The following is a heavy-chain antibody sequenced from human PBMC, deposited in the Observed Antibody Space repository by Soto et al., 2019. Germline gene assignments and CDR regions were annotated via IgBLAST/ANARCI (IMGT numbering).Heavy chain of an antibody. J-gene: IGHJ6*02. D-gene: IGHD6-13*01. V-gene: IGHV1-8*01. Sequence: SVQASCRASGYDFSAYDINWVRQASGQGREWMGWMNPINGATGTARRFQGRVSLSRNTATGTAYLELTSLRSDDTAVYYCGRGPSPRAPAGGTPYYYAMDVWGQGTTVTVSS. CDR3: GRGPSPRAPAGGTPYYYAMDV. CDR1: GYDFSAYD. CDR2: MNPINGAT.